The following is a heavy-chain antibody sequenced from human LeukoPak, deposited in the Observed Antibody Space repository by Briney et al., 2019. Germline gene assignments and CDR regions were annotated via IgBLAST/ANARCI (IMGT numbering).Heavy chain of an antibody. J-gene: IGHJ4*02. CDR3: ARDRGIKEYQLDY. V-gene: IGHV4-39*07. CDR2: IYYSGST. D-gene: IGHD2-2*01. CDR1: GGSISSSSYY. Sequence: SETLSLTCTVFGGSISSSSYYWGWIRQPPGKGLEWIGSIYYSGSTYYNPSLKSRVTISVDTSKKQFSLKLSSVTAADTGVYYCARDRGIKEYQLDYWGQGTLVTVSS.